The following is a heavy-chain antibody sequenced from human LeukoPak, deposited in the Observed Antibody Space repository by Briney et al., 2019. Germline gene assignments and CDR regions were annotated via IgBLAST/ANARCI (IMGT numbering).Heavy chain of an antibody. D-gene: IGHD2-15*01. V-gene: IGHV3-30*02. CDR1: GFAFSSYG. CDR2: IGYDGGNK. Sequence: GGSLRLSCAASGFAFSSYGMHWVRQAPGKGLEWMAYIGYDGGNKNYADSVKGRFTISRDNSKSTLYLQMNSLRGEDTAVYYCAKVVAGSCSSSSCFLDQWGQGTLVTVSS. CDR3: AKVVAGSCSSSSCFLDQ. J-gene: IGHJ4*02.